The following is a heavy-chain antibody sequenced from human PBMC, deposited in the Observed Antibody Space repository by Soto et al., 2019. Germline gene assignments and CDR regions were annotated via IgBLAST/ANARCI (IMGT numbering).Heavy chain of an antibody. J-gene: IGHJ5*02. Sequence: XGTLSLTCTVSGGSISSYYGSWIRQPPGKGLEWIGYIYYSGSTNYNPSLKSRVTISVDTSKNQFSLKLSSVTAADTAVYYCARDRSIEAAGTFWFDPWGQGTLVTVSS. V-gene: IGHV4-59*01. CDR3: ARDRSIEAAGTFWFDP. CDR1: GGSISSYY. CDR2: IYYSGST. D-gene: IGHD6-13*01.